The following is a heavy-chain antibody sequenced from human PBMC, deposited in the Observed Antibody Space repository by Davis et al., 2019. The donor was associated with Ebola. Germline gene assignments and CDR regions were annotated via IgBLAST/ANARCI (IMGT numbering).Heavy chain of an antibody. V-gene: IGHV3-11*01. CDR2: ISYSGATI. D-gene: IGHD1-26*01. CDR1: GFTFSDNY. CDR3: AGAVGAPREIEF. Sequence: GGSLRLSCAASGFTFSDNYMTWIRQAPGKGLEWVAYISYSGATIYYADSVKGRFSISSDDSNNILSLQMDALRPEDTAVYFCAGAVGAPREIEFWGQGTLVTVSS. J-gene: IGHJ4*02.